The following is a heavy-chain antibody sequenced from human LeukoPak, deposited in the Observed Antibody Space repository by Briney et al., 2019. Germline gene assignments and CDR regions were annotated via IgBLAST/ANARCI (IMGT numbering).Heavy chain of an antibody. CDR1: GGSISSYY. Sequence: SETLSLTCTVSGGSISSYYWSWIRQPPGKGLEWIGYIYYSGSTNYNPSLKSRVTISVDTSKNQFSLKLSSVTAADTAVYYCARTHDYGDPRWSGVVFDYWGQGTLVTVSS. V-gene: IGHV4-59*01. CDR2: IYYSGST. D-gene: IGHD4-17*01. J-gene: IGHJ4*02. CDR3: ARTHDYGDPRWSGVVFDY.